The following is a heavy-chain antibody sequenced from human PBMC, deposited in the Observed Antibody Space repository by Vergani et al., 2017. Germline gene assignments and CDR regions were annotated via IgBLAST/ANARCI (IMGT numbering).Heavy chain of an antibody. CDR2: IYYSGST. D-gene: IGHD3-3*01. Sequence: QVQLQESGPGLVKPSETLSLTCTVYGGSISSYYWSWIRQPPGKGLEWIGYIYYSGSTNYNPSLKSRVTISVDTSKNQFSLKLSSVTAADTAVYYCARAYYDFWSGYYLDYWGQGTLVTVSS. CDR3: ARAYYDFWSGYYLDY. J-gene: IGHJ4*02. V-gene: IGHV4-59*01. CDR1: GGSISSYY.